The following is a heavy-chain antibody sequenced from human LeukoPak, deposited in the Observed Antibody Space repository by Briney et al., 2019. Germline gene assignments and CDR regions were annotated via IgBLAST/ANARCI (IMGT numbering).Heavy chain of an antibody. J-gene: IGHJ4*02. CDR3: AREYSSSSDY. V-gene: IGHV4-39*02. D-gene: IGHD6-6*01. CDR1: GGSISSSSYY. Sequence: PSETLSLTYTVSGGSISSSSYYWGWIRQPPGKGLEWIGSIYYSGSTYYSPSLKSRVTISVDTSKNQFSLKLSSVTAADTAVYYCAREYSSSSDYWGQGTLVTVSS. CDR2: IYYSGST.